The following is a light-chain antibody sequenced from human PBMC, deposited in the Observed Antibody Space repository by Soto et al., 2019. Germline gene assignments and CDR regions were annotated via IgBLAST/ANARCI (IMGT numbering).Light chain of an antibody. CDR3: ATWDDTVHGPI. V-gene: IGLV1-44*01. CDR1: DSDIGTNA. CDR2: SNN. Sequence: QSVLTQPPSVSGAPGLRVTICCSGSDSDIGTNAVNWYQHLPGVAPKLLIYSNNQRPSGVPGRFSASTSGTSASLAISGLQSEDEGDYYCATWDDTVHGPIFGGGTKLTVL. J-gene: IGLJ2*01.